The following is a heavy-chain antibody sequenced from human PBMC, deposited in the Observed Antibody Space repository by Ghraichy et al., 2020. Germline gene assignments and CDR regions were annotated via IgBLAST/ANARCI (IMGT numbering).Heavy chain of an antibody. J-gene: IGHJ4*02. CDR2: VYSTATT. Sequence: SETLSLTCTVSGVSLSVTSYYWAWIRQPPGKGLEWIGSVYSTATTHYSPSLESRVTMSVDTSKNQFSLKLTSVTAADTAVYFCAAIKPRRDYWGQGTLVTVSS. CDR1: GVSLSVTSYY. CDR3: AAIKPRRDY. D-gene: IGHD2-21*01. V-gene: IGHV4-39*01.